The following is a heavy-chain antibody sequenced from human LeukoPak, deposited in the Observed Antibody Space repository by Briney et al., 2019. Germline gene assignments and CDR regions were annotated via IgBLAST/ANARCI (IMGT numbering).Heavy chain of an antibody. CDR2: IYPGDSDT. J-gene: IGHJ4*02. V-gene: IGHV5-51*01. D-gene: IGHD1-26*01. Sequence: GESLKISCKGSGYIFTNYWIGWVRQMSGKGLEWAAMIYPGDSDTRYSPSLQGQVTISADRSISTAYLQWSSLKASDTAMYYCARHSSGASTSPHDYWGQGTLVTVSS. CDR3: ARHSSGASTSPHDY. CDR1: GYIFTNYW.